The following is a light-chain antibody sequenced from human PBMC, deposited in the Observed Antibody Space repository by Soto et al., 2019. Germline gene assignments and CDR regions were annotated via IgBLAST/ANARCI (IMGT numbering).Light chain of an antibody. Sequence: EIVLTQSPATLSLSPGERATLSCRASQTIDINLAWYQQKPGQAPRLLIYGAFTKATGIPARFSGSGSGTEFTLTINSLQSEDFAVYYCQQYNNWPPITFGQGTRLEIK. CDR1: QTIDIN. J-gene: IGKJ5*01. CDR2: GAF. V-gene: IGKV3-15*01. CDR3: QQYNNWPPIT.